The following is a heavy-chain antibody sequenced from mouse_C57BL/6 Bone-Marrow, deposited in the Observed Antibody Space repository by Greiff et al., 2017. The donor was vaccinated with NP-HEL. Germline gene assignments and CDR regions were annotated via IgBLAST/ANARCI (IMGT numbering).Heavy chain of an antibody. CDR3: ARYYYGSGYFDY. Sequence: QVQLQQPGAELVKPGASVKLSCKASGYTFTNYWMHWVKQRPGRGLEWIGRIDPTSGGTKYNEKFKGKATLTVDKPSSTAYMQRSSLTSEASAGDYCARYYYGSGYFDYWGQGTTLTVSS. V-gene: IGHV1-72*01. D-gene: IGHD1-1*01. J-gene: IGHJ2*01. CDR1: GYTFTNYW. CDR2: IDPTSGGT.